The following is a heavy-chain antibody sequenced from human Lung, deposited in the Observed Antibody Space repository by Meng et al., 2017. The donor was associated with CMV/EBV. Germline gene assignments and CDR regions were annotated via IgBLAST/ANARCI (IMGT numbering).Heavy chain of an antibody. CDR2: ISGLVGST. Sequence: SRFTFNKYAMAWVRQAQGKGLEWVSTISGLVGSTYYADSVKGRFTLSRDNSKNSLDLQMNSLRVEDTAVYYCAKDGAFGGPRGYFDNWGQGILVTVSS. D-gene: IGHD3-16*01. CDR3: AKDGAFGGPRGYFDN. V-gene: IGHV3-23*01. J-gene: IGHJ4*02. CDR1: RFTFNKYA.